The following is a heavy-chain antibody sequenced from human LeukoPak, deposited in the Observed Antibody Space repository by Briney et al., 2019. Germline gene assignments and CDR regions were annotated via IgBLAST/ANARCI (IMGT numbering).Heavy chain of an antibody. Sequence: SETLSLTCTVSGGSINSSLDYWAWIRQPLGKGLEWIVSINNGGNTYYNPSLESRVTISVDAFNNQFFLRLSSVTAADTAVYYCASNYYGTGSSCFDSWGQGTLVTVSS. D-gene: IGHD3-10*01. V-gene: IGHV4-39*01. CDR2: INNGGNT. J-gene: IGHJ4*02. CDR3: ASNYYGTGSSCFDS. CDR1: GGSINSSLDY.